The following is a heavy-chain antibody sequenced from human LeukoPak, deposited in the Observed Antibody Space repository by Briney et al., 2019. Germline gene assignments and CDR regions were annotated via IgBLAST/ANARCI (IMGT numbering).Heavy chain of an antibody. CDR1: GFTFNSYA. Sequence: GGSLRLSCAASGFTFNSYAMSWVRQAPGKGLEWVSAISGRGVSTFYADSVKGRFTISRDNSKNTLYLQMKSLRAEDAAVYYCAKGGGYEAQYYYYYLDGWGKGTTVTISS. V-gene: IGHV3-23*01. D-gene: IGHD5-12*01. CDR3: AKGGGYEAQYYYYYLDG. J-gene: IGHJ6*03. CDR2: ISGRGVST.